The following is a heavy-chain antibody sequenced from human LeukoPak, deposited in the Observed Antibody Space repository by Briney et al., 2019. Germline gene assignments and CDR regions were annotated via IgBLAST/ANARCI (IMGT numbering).Heavy chain of an antibody. V-gene: IGHV3-66*01. D-gene: IGHD2-2*01. J-gene: IGHJ6*02. CDR1: GFTVSSNY. CDR2: IYSGGST. CDR3: ARDAVPDIVVVPAAMPYYYYGMDV. Sequence: GGSLRLSCAASGFTVSSNYMSWVRQAPGKGLEWVSVIYSGGSTYYADSVKGRFTISRDNSKNTLYLQMNSLRAEDTAVYYCARDAVPDIVVVPAAMPYYYYGMDVWGQGTTVTVSS.